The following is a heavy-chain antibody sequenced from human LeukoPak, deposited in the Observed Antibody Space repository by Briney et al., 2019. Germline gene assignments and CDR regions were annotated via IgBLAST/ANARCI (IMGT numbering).Heavy chain of an antibody. CDR2: IKPDGTTK. V-gene: IGHV3-7*03. Sequence: GGSLRLSCAASGFPFRRYLMNWGRQAPGEGVEGGANIKPDGTTKFYVDSVKGRFTISRDNALNSLYLQMNSLRAEDTAIYYCARSIPYGTTWYGRSDYWGQGTLVTVSS. D-gene: IGHD6-13*01. CDR1: GFPFRRYL. J-gene: IGHJ4*02. CDR3: ARSIPYGTTWYGRSDY.